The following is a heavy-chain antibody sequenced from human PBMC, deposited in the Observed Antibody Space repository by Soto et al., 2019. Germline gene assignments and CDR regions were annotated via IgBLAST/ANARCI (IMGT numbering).Heavy chain of an antibody. D-gene: IGHD3-10*01. CDR3: AQFRGEGANFY. V-gene: IGHV1-18*01. CDR1: GYTFTSYG. Sequence: ASVKVSCKASGYTFTSYGISWVRQAPGQGLEWMGRISAYNGNTNYAQKLQGRVTMTTDTSTSTAYMEMRSLRSDDTAVDYCAQFRGEGANFYRAQRTLVTGSS. J-gene: IGHJ4*02. CDR2: ISAYNGNT.